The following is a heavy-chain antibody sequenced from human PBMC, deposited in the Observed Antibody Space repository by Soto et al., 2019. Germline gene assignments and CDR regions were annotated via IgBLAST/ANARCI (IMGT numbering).Heavy chain of an antibody. Sequence: SVKVSCKSSGGTFSSYAISWVRQAPGQGLEWMGGIIPIFGTANYAQKFQGRVTITADKSTSTAYMELSSLRSEDTAVYYCAGNYYDSSGYRPGDYYYYGMDAWGQGTTVTVSS. CDR3: AGNYYDSSGYRPGDYYYYGMDA. CDR2: IIPIFGTA. J-gene: IGHJ6*02. D-gene: IGHD3-22*01. CDR1: GGTFSSYA. V-gene: IGHV1-69*06.